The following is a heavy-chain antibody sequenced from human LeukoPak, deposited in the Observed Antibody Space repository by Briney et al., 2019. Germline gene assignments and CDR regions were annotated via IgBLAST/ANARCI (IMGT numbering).Heavy chain of an antibody. J-gene: IGHJ4*02. CDR2: MNPNSGNT. V-gene: IGHV1-8*01. Sequence: ASVKVSCKASGYTFTSYDTNWLRQATGQGLESMGWMNPNSGNTGYAQKFQGRVTMTRNTSISTAYMELSSLRSEDTAVYYCASLMVITTDYFDYWGQGTLVTVSS. CDR3: ASLMVITTDYFDY. D-gene: IGHD3-22*01. CDR1: GYTFTSYD.